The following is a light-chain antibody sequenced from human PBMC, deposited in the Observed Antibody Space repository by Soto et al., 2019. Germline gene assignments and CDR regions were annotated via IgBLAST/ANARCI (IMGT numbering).Light chain of an antibody. CDR1: SSDVGRYNL. V-gene: IGLV2-23*02. CDR3: CSYAGSGLGV. CDR2: GVS. Sequence: QSALTQPASVTGSPGQSITISCTGASSDVGRYNLVSWSQQHPGKAPKLMIYGVSQRPSGVSNRFSGSKSDNTASLTISGLQAEDEADYYCCSYAGSGLGVFGGGTKLTVL. J-gene: IGLJ2*01.